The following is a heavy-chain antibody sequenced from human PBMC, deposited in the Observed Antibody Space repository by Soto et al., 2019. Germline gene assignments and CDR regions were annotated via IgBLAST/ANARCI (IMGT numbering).Heavy chain of an antibody. V-gene: IGHV3-30-3*01. Sequence: PGGSLRLSCAASGLTFSNYVMHWVRQAPGKGLEWVALISFDGSDKLYADSVKGRFTISRDNSRNTQYLQMNALRPGDTAVYYCERRCSSTSCHHFLYYYGMDVWGQGTMVSVSS. CDR3: ERRCSSTSCHHFLYYYGMDV. CDR2: ISFDGSDK. D-gene: IGHD2-2*01. CDR1: GLTFSNYV. J-gene: IGHJ6*02.